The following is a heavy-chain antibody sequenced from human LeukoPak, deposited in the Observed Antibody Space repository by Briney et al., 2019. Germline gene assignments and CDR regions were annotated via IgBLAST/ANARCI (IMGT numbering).Heavy chain of an antibody. CDR2: IYYSGST. V-gene: IGHV4-59*01. D-gene: IGHD1-1*01. CDR1: GGSISSYY. Sequence: SETLSLTCTVSGGSISSYYWSWIRQPPGKGLEWIGYIYYSGSTNYNPSLKSRVTISVDTSKNQFSLKLSSVTAADTAVYYRARASNEYYYYGMDVWGQGTTVTVSS. CDR3: ARASNEYYYYGMDV. J-gene: IGHJ6*02.